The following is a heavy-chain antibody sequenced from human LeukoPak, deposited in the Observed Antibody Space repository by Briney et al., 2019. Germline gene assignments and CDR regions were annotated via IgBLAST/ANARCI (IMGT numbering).Heavy chain of an antibody. CDR2: ISSSSSYI. CDR1: GFAFSSYT. V-gene: IGHV3-21*01. Sequence: GGSLRLSCEAAGFAFSSYTMNWARQAPGKGLEWVSSISSSSSYIYYADSVKGRFTISRDNAKNSLCLQMNSLRAEDTAVYYCTKGGGDSCCEWGQGTLVTVSS. CDR3: TKGGGDSCCE. D-gene: IGHD2-15*01. J-gene: IGHJ4*02.